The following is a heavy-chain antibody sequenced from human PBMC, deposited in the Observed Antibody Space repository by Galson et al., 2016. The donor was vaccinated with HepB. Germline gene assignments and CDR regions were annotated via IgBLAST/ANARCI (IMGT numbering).Heavy chain of an antibody. Sequence: SVKVSCKVPGHSLPELSMHWVRQVPGKGLEWVGGFSHEDGGTIYAQKFQGRVTMTEDTSTGTAYMELTSLTSDDTAVYYCAADLGHRITLIPQGFDPWGQGTLVTVSS. J-gene: IGHJ5*02. CDR1: GHSLPELS. V-gene: IGHV1-24*01. CDR3: AADLGHRITLIPQGFDP. D-gene: IGHD3-10*01. CDR2: FSHEDGGT.